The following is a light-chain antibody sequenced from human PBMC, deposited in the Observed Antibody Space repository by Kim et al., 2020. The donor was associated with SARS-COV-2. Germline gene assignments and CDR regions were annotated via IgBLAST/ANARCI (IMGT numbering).Light chain of an antibody. V-gene: IGKV1-16*02. Sequence: AYIGDRVTITCRASQGIANHLAWFQQIPGKAPKSLIYAASNLQSGVPSKFSASGSGTDFTLTIASLQPEDFATYYCQQYNSYPLTFGGGTKVDIK. CDR3: QQYNSYPLT. CDR2: AAS. J-gene: IGKJ4*01. CDR1: QGIANH.